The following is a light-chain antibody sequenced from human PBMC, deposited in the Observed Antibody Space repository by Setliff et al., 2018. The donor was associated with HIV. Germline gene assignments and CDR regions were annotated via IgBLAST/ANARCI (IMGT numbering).Light chain of an antibody. Sequence: QSVLTQPASVSGSPGQSITISCTGTSSDIGGYNFVSWYQHHPGKAPKLMIYEVTNRPSGVSNRFSGSKSGNTASLTISGRQADDEADYYCSSYTSSSPYVFGTGTKVTVL. J-gene: IGLJ1*01. CDR2: EVT. CDR1: SSDIGGYNF. V-gene: IGLV2-14*01. CDR3: SSYTSSSPYV.